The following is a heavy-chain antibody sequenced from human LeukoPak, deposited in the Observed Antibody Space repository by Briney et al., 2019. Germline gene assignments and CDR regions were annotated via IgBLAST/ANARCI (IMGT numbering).Heavy chain of an antibody. J-gene: IGHJ4*02. CDR1: GYTFTSYD. CDR2: ISAYNGNT. V-gene: IGHV1-18*01. D-gene: IGHD6-19*01. Sequence: ASVKVSCKASGYTFTSYDINWVRQATGQGLEWMGWISAYNGNTNYAQKLQGRVTMTTDTSTSTAYMELRSLRSDDTAVYHCARDALYSSGWYPSFWGQGTLVTVSS. CDR3: ARDALYSSGWYPSF.